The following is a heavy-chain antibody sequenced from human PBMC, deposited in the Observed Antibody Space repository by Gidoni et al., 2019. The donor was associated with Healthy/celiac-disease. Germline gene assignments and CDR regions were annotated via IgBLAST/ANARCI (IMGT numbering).Heavy chain of an antibody. Sequence: EVQLLESGGGLVQPGGSLRLSCAASGFTFSSYAMSWVRQAPGKGLEWVSAISGSGGSTYYADSVKGRFTISRDNSKNTLYLQMNSLRAEDTAVYYCAKAPGYCSGGSCRRALDYRGQGTLVTVSS. CDR3: AKAPGYCSGGSCRRALDY. D-gene: IGHD2-15*01. V-gene: IGHV3-23*01. CDR2: ISGSGGST. CDR1: GFTFSSYA. J-gene: IGHJ4*02.